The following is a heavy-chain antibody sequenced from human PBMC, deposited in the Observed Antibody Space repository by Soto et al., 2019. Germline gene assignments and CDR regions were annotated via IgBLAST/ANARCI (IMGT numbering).Heavy chain of an antibody. J-gene: IGHJ4*02. CDR3: ARSRAGGTWEQDPSFYFDY. CDR2: ISTYNGDR. Sequence: QVLLVQSGAEVNKPGASVKVACKASGYTFTNYGISWVRQAPGQGLEWLGWISTYNGDRDFAQKVQGRVTMTTDTSTTTAYLELRSLRSNDTAVYYCARSRAGGTWEQDPSFYFDYWAQGALVTVSS. CDR1: GYTFTNYG. V-gene: IGHV1-18*01. D-gene: IGHD1-26*01.